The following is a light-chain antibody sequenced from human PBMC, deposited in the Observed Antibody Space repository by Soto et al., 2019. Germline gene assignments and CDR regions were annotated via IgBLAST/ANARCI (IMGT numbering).Light chain of an antibody. CDR2: DVN. V-gene: IGLV2-14*01. CDR3: SSWTSGTTYV. CDR1: SSDVGAYGY. Sequence: QSVLTQPVSVSGSPGQSIAISCAGTSSDVGAYGYVSWYQQHPGKAPKLLIYDVNNRPSGESNRFSGSKSGNTASLTISGLQAEDAADSYCSSWTSGTTYVLGSGTKVTXL. J-gene: IGLJ1*01.